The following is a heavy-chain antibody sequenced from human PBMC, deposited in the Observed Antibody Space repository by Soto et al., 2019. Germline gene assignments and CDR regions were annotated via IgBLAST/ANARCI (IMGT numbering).Heavy chain of an antibody. CDR3: ARDLGEYQLLLRDAFDI. Sequence: ASVKVSCKASGYTFTSYYMHWVRQAPGQGLEWMGIINPSGGSTSYAQKFQGRVTMTRDTSTSTVYMELSSLRSEDTAVYYCARDLGEYQLLLRDAFDIWAQGIMVTGSS. D-gene: IGHD2-2*01. CDR2: INPSGGST. CDR1: GYTFTSYY. V-gene: IGHV1-46*01. J-gene: IGHJ3*02.